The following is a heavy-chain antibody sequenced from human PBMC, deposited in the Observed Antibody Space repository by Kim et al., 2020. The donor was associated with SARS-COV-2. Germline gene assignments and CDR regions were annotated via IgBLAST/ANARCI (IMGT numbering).Heavy chain of an antibody. CDR2: IIPIFGTA. Sequence: SVKVSCKASGGTFSSYAISWVRQAPGQGLEWMGGIIPIFGTANYAQKFQGRVTITADESTSTAYMELSSLRSEDTAVYYCARDGGPNAILYAFDIWGQGTMVTVSS. D-gene: IGHD2-8*01. J-gene: IGHJ3*02. V-gene: IGHV1-69*13. CDR3: ARDGGPNAILYAFDI. CDR1: GGTFSSYA.